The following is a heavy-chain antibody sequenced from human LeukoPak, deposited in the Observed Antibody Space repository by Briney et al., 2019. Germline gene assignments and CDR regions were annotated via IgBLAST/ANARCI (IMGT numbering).Heavy chain of an antibody. V-gene: IGHV3-30-3*01. CDR2: ISYDGSNK. CDR1: GFTFSSYA. Sequence: PGRSLRLSCAASGFTFSSYAMHWVRQAPGKGLEWVAVISYDGSNKYYADSVKDRFTISRDNSKNTLYLQMNSLRAEDTAVYYCAREYSSSFLLDYWGQGTLVTVSS. D-gene: IGHD6-6*01. J-gene: IGHJ4*02. CDR3: AREYSSSFLLDY.